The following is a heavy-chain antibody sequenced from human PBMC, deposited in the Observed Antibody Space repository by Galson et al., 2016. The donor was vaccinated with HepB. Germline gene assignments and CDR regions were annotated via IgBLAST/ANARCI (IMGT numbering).Heavy chain of an antibody. V-gene: IGHV4-59*01. D-gene: IGHD2-2*01. Sequence: SETLSLTCTVSGGSISSYYWSWIRQPPGKGLEWIGYIYYSGSTNYNPPLKSPVTISVDTSKNQFSLKLSSVTAADTAVYYCARSLLGYCSSNRCHGAWFDPWGQGTLVTVSS. CDR3: ARSLLGYCSSNRCHGAWFDP. CDR1: GGSISSYY. CDR2: IYYSGST. J-gene: IGHJ5*02.